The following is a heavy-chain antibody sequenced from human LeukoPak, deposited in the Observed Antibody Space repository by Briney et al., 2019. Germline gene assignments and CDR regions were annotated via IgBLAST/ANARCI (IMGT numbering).Heavy chain of an antibody. CDR2: IGTYGGDT. V-gene: IGHV1-18*01. J-gene: IGHJ5*01. Sequence: GASVKVSCKATSRISWVRQAPGQGLEWMGWIGTYGGDTYYAQKFQGRITVTTDTFTSTVYMELRNLRSDDTAVYYCARDLWNFYDDSGYNRDFDSWGQGTLVTVSS. D-gene: IGHD3-22*01. CDR3: ARDLWNFYDDSGYNRDFDS. CDR1: TSR.